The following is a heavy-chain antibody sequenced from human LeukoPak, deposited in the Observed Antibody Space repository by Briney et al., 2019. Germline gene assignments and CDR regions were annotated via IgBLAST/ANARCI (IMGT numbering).Heavy chain of an antibody. CDR3: ATPGIAVAGSHYYYYGMDV. CDR2: FDPEDGET. CDR1: GYTLTELS. J-gene: IGHJ6*02. D-gene: IGHD6-19*01. V-gene: IGHV1-24*01. Sequence: GAPVKVSCKVSGYTLTELSMHWVRQAPGKGLEWMGGFDPEDGETIYSQKFQGRVTMTEDTSTDTAYMELSSLRSEDTAVYYCATPGIAVAGSHYYYYGMDVWGQGTTVTISS.